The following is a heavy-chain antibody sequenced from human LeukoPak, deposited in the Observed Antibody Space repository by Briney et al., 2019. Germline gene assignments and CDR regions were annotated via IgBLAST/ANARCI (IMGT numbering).Heavy chain of an antibody. CDR1: GFTFSDYY. CDR2: ISSSSSTI. D-gene: IGHD1-26*01. Sequence: PGGSLRLSCAASGFTFSDYYMSWIRQAPGKGLEWVSYISSSSSTIYYADSVKGRFTISRDNAKNSLYLQMNSLRAEDTAVYYCAREAMWRGEWELTGYYYYMDVWGKGTTVTVSS. CDR3: AREAMWRGEWELTGYYYYMDV. J-gene: IGHJ6*03. V-gene: IGHV3-11*04.